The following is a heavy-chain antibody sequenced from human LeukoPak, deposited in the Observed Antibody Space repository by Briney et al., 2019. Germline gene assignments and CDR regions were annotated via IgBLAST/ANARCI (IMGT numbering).Heavy chain of an antibody. J-gene: IGHJ4*02. D-gene: IGHD3-22*01. V-gene: IGHV1-18*01. CDR3: ARDRSSHYSDDSNYYYGVGDY. Sequence: ASVKVSCKASGYTFTSYDINWVRQAPGQGLEWMGWISNYNGDTNYAQKLQGRVTMSTDTSTSTAYMELRSLRSDDTAVYYCARDRSSHYSDDSNYYYGVGDYWGQGTLVTVSS. CDR2: ISNYNGDT. CDR1: GYTFTSYD.